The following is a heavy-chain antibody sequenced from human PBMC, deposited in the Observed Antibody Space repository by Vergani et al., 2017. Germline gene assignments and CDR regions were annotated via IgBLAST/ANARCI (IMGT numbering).Heavy chain of an antibody. D-gene: IGHD4-17*01. J-gene: IGHJ6*02. CDR2: IYYSGST. CDR1: GGSFSGYY. V-gene: IGHV4-34*01. CDR3: ACDYGDSRDSYYYYGMDV. Sequence: QVQLQQWGAGLLKPSETLSLTCAVYGGSFSGYYWSWIRQPPGKGLEWIGYIYYSGSTYYNPSLKSRVTISVDTSKNQFSLKLSSVTAADTAVYYCACDYGDSRDSYYYYGMDVWGQGTTVTVSS.